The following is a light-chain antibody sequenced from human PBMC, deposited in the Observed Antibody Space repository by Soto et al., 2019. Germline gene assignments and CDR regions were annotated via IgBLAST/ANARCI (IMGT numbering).Light chain of an antibody. V-gene: IGKV3D-15*01. CDR1: RTVIRNN. CDR3: QQYNNWPPAWA. CDR2: GAS. Sequence: EIVLTQSPDALSLSPGERATLSCRASRTVIRNNLAWHQQKPGQTPRLLVYGASNRATGIRDRFSGSVSETQFTLTISSLQSEDFAVYYCQQYNNWPPAWAFGQGTKVYIK. J-gene: IGKJ1*01.